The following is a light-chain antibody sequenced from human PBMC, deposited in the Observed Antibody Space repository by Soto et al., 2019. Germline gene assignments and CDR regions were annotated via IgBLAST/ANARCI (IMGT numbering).Light chain of an antibody. J-gene: IGLJ3*02. Sequence: QSVLTQPPSVSAAPGQKVTISCSGSSSNIGNDYVSWFQQFPGAAPKLLIYGNSNRPSGVPDRFSASKSGTSASLAITGLQAEDEADYYCQSYDSSLSGSVFGRGTKLTVL. CDR2: GNS. CDR1: SSNIGNDY. CDR3: QSYDSSLSGSV. V-gene: IGLV1-40*01.